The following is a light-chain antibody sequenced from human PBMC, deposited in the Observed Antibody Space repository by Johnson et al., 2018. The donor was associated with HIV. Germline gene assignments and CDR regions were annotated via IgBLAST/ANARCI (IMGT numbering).Light chain of an antibody. J-gene: IGLJ1*01. V-gene: IGLV1-51*01. CDR2: DNN. CDR1: SSNIGNNY. Sequence: QSVLTQPPSVSAAPGQKVTISCSGSSSNIGNNYVSWYQQLPGTAPKLLIYDNNKRPSGIPDRFSGSKSGTSATLGITGLQTGDEADYYCGTWATSLRTGFFGTVTKVTVL. CDR3: GTWATSLRTGF.